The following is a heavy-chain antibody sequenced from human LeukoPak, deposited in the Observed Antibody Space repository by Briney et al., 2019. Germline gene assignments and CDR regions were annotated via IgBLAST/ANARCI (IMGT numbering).Heavy chain of an antibody. Sequence: GGSLRLSCAASGFTFSGYSMNWVRQAPGKGLEWVSSISSSSSYIYYADSVKGRFTISRDNAKNSLCLQMNSLRAEDTAVYYCARDAPVLRFLEFDYWGQGTLVTVSS. J-gene: IGHJ4*02. V-gene: IGHV3-21*01. CDR2: ISSSSSYI. CDR3: ARDAPVLRFLEFDY. D-gene: IGHD3-3*01. CDR1: GFTFSGYS.